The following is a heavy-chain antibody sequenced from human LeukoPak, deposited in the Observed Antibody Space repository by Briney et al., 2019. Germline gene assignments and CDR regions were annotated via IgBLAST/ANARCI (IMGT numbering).Heavy chain of an antibody. D-gene: IGHD1-1*01. CDR2: IGIAGDT. CDR3: IRGGIQESGIDAFDI. CDR1: GFTFSSYD. Sequence: GGSLRLSCAASGFTFSSYDMHWVRQAPGRGLEWVSAIGIAGDTYYPDSVKGRFTISRENAKNSMYLQMNSLKDGDTAVYYCIRGGIQESGIDAFDIWGQGTMVTVSS. J-gene: IGHJ3*02. V-gene: IGHV3-13*01.